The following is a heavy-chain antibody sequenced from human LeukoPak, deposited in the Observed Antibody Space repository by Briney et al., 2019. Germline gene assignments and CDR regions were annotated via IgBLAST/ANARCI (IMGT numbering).Heavy chain of an antibody. J-gene: IGHJ3*01. V-gene: IGHV4-59*01. CDR1: GGSISSYH. Sequence: SETLSLTCTVSGGSISSYHWSWIRQPPGKGLEWIGDIYYTGSTNYNPSLKSRVTISVDTSKKQFSLKLSSVTAADTAVYYCARDSQVVDAFDFWGQGTMVTVSS. D-gene: IGHD2-15*01. CDR3: ARDSQVVDAFDF. CDR2: IYYTGST.